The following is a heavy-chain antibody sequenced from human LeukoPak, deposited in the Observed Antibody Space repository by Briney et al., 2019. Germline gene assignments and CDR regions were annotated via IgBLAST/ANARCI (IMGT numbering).Heavy chain of an antibody. Sequence: GASVKVSCKASGYTFTSYGISWVRQAPGQGLEWMGGIIPIFGTANYAQKFQGRATITADKSTSTAYMELSSLRSEDTAVYYCARGVHPGYSGNEGGWGEGTLVTVSS. CDR2: IIPIFGTA. V-gene: IGHV1-69*06. CDR3: ARGVHPGYSGNEGG. D-gene: IGHD5-12*01. J-gene: IGHJ4*02. CDR1: GYTFTSYG.